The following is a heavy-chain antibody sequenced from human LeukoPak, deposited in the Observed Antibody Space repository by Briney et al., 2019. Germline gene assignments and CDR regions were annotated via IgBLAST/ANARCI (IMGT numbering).Heavy chain of an antibody. D-gene: IGHD2-15*01. J-gene: IGHJ3*02. Sequence: GGSLRLSCAASGFTFSSYAMSWVRQAPGKGLEWVSVISGSGGSTYYADSVKGRFTISRDNSKNTLYLQMNSLRAEDTAVYYCAKDSDIVVVVAPSDDAFDIWGQGTMVTVSS. CDR1: GFTFSSYA. CDR3: AKDSDIVVVVAPSDDAFDI. CDR2: ISGSGGST. V-gene: IGHV3-23*01.